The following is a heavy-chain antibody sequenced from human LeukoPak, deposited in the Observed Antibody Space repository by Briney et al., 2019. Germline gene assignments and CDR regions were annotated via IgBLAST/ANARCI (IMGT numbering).Heavy chain of an antibody. V-gene: IGHV1-2*02. D-gene: IGHD1-1*01. J-gene: IGHJ4*02. Sequence: ASVQVSCKASGYTFTGYYMHWVRQAPGQGLEWMGWINPNSGGTNYAQKFQGRVTMTRDTSISTAYMELSRLRSDDTAVYYCARVASNWNDRGPDDWGQGTLVTVSS. CDR2: INPNSGGT. CDR1: GYTFTGYY. CDR3: ARVASNWNDRGPDD.